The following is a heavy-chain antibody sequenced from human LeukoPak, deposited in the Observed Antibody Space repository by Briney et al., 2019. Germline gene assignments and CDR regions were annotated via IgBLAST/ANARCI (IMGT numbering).Heavy chain of an antibody. V-gene: IGHV3-30*04. CDR2: IFSDGSNE. J-gene: IGHJ3*01. CDR1: GFSLGSHV. D-gene: IGHD3-16*01. CDR3: GRGIGETNSVAFDL. Sequence: GGSLGLSCAASGFSLGSHVMHWVRQAPGKGLEWVALIFSDGSNEYYADSVKGRFTISRDNSRNTLYLQINGLPSEETAVYSCGRGIGETNSVAFDLWGQGTMVIVS.